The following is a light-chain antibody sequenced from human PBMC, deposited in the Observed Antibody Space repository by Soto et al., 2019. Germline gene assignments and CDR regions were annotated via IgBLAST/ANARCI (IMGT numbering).Light chain of an antibody. CDR2: DAS. CDR3: QQYDNWQT. Sequence: EIVMTQSPATLSVSPGERATLSCRASQSVSSNLAWYQQKPGQAPRLLIYDASTRATGIPARFSGSGSGTEFTLTISSLQSEDFAVYYCQQYDNWQTFGQGTKVEI. CDR1: QSVSSN. V-gene: IGKV3-15*01. J-gene: IGKJ1*01.